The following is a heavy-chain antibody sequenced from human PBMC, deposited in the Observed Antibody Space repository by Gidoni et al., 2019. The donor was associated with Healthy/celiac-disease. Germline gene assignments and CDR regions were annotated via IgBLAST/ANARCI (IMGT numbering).Heavy chain of an antibody. D-gene: IGHD2-2*01. CDR2: VYTRGST. CDR1: GGSISSGRYY. J-gene: IGHJ6*03. V-gene: IGHV4-61*02. Sequence: QVQLQESGPGLVKPSQTLSLTCTVSGGSISSGRYYWSWIRQPAGRGLEWIGRVYTRGSTNSNPSLKSRVTISVDTSKNQFSLKLSSVTAADTAVYYCARERGDIVVVPAALRTYYYYMDVWGKGTTVTVSS. CDR3: ARERGDIVVVPAALRTYYYYMDV.